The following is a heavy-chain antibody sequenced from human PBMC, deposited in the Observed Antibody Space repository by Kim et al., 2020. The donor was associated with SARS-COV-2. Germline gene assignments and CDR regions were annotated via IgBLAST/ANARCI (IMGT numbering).Heavy chain of an antibody. V-gene: IGHV1-3*01. CDR2: INAGSGNT. J-gene: IGHJ4*02. Sequence: ASVKVSCKASGFTFSDYAMYWVRQAPGQRLEWMGWINAGSGNTRYSQKFQGRVTITWDTSASTAYMDLTSLRFEDTAVYYCARERFGGPFDYWGQGTLVTVSS. D-gene: IGHD3-10*01. CDR1: GFTFSDYA. CDR3: ARERFGGPFDY.